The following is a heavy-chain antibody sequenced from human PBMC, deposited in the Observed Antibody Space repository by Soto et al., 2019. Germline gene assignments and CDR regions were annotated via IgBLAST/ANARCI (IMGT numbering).Heavy chain of an antibody. D-gene: IGHD3-10*01. J-gene: IGHJ6*04. V-gene: IGHV3-23*01. CDR3: ARGDRGGSGSPATYYYSGLDV. Sequence: PGWSLRLSCAASGFTFSSYAMSLVRQAPGKGLEWVSSVSAGGDMTYYSDSVKGRFTISRDNSNNALFLQMNSLRIEDTALYYCARGDRGGSGSPATYYYSGLDVWGKGTKVTVS. CDR1: GFTFSSYA. CDR2: VSAGGDMT.